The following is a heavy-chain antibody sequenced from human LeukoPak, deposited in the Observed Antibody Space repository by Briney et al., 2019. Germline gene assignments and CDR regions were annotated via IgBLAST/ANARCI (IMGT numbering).Heavy chain of an antibody. CDR1: GFTLSSYW. J-gene: IGHJ6*02. CDR2: INHNGNVN. Sequence: GGSLRLSCAASGFTLSSYWMSWVRQAPGKGLEWVASINHNGNVNYYVDSVKGRFTISRDNAKNSLYLQMSNLRAEDTAVYFCARGGGLDVWGQGATVTVSS. D-gene: IGHD3-16*01. V-gene: IGHV3-7*03. CDR3: ARGGGLDV.